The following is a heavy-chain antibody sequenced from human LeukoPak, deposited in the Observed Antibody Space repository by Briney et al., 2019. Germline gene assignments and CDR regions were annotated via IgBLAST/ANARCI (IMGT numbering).Heavy chain of an antibody. V-gene: IGHV3-23*01. CDR1: GFTFSSDA. Sequence: GGSLRLSYAASGFTFSSDAMSWVRQAPGKGLEWVSAITGSGTGTYYADSVKGRFTISRDDSKNTLYLQMNSLRAEDTAVYYCARMGKGTLDYWGQGTLVTVSS. D-gene: IGHD1-1*01. CDR2: ITGSGTGT. CDR3: ARMGKGTLDY. J-gene: IGHJ4*02.